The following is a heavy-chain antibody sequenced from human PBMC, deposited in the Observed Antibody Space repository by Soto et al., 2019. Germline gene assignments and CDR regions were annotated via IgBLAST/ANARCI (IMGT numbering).Heavy chain of an antibody. CDR2: ISGSGGST. Sequence: EVQLLESGGGLVQPGGSLRLSCAASGFTFSSYAMSWVRQAPGKGLEWVSAISGSGGSTYYADSVKGRFTISRDNSKNTLYLQMNSLRSEDTAVYYCAKDPGSYPTNPQDDYWGQGTLVTVSS. D-gene: IGHD1-26*01. CDR1: GFTFSSYA. J-gene: IGHJ4*02. CDR3: AKDPGSYPTNPQDDY. V-gene: IGHV3-23*01.